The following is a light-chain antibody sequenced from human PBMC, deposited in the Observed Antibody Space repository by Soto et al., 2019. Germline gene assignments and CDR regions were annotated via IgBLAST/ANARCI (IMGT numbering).Light chain of an antibody. Sequence: EIVLTQSPGTLSSSPGERATLYCRASQSVSSSYLAWYQHKPGHAPRLLIYASSSRATGIPDRFGGSGSGTDFTLTITRLEPEDFAVYYCQQYGDSSWTFGRGTKVDIK. CDR2: ASS. CDR3: QQYGDSSWT. J-gene: IGKJ1*01. V-gene: IGKV3-20*01. CDR1: QSVSSSY.